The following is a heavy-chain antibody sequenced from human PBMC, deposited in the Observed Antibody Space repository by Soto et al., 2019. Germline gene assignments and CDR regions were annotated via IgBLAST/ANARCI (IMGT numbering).Heavy chain of an antibody. CDR3: ARESPYYYDSSGYWPFDY. V-gene: IGHV4-30-4*01. CDR2: IYYSGST. Sequence: SETLSLTCTASGGSISSGDYYWSWIRQPPGKGLEWIGYIYYSGSTYYNPSLKSRVTISVDTSKNQFSLKLSSVTAADTAVYYCARESPYYYDSSGYWPFDYWGQGTLVTVSS. CDR1: GGSISSGDYY. J-gene: IGHJ4*02. D-gene: IGHD3-22*01.